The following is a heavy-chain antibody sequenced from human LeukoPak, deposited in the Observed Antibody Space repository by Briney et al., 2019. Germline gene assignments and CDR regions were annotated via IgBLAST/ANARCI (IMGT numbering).Heavy chain of an antibody. D-gene: IGHD5-18*01. CDR3: ARGGYRDAFDI. J-gene: IGHJ3*02. CDR1: GGSISSGGYS. Sequence: SETLSLTCAVSGGSISSGGYSWSWIRQPPGKGLEWIGYIYHSGSTYYNPSLKSRVTISVDTSKNQFSLKLSSVTAADTAVYYCARGGYRDAFDIWGQGSMVTVSS. CDR2: IYHSGST. V-gene: IGHV4-30-2*01.